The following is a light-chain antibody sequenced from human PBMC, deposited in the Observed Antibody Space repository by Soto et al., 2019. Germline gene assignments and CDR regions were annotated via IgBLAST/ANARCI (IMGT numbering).Light chain of an antibody. V-gene: IGKV3-20*01. CDR2: GAS. CDR1: QSVSSSY. J-gene: IGKJ1*01. CDR3: QKDGRSPLT. Sequence: TVLPQSPSTLPFWPAQRATLSCRASQSVSSSYLAWYQRKPGQAPRLLVYGASSRGTGIPDRFSGSVSGTDFTLTIRTLAPAHSAVYYCQKDGRSPLTFCQGTRV.